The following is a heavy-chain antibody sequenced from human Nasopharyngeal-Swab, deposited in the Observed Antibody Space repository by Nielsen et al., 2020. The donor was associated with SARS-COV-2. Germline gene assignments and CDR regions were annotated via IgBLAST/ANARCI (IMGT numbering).Heavy chain of an antibody. CDR2: MNPNSGNT. Sequence: WVRQAPGQGLEWMGWMNPNSGNTGYAQKFQGRVTMTRNTSISTAYMELSSLRAEDTAVYYCAKREITMVRGVIGYFDYWGQGTLVTVSS. D-gene: IGHD3-10*01. CDR3: AKREITMVRGVIGYFDY. V-gene: IGHV1-8*01. J-gene: IGHJ4*02.